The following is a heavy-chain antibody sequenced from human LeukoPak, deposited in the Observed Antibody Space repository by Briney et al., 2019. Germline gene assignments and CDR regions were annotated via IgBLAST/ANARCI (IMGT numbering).Heavy chain of an antibody. D-gene: IGHD3-22*01. Sequence: ASVKVSRKASGYTFTGYYMHWVRQAPGQGLEWMGWINPNSGGTNYAQKFQGRVTMTRDTSISTAYMELSRLRSDDTAVYYCALERVDYYDSSGYGSIFDYWGQGTLVTVSS. CDR3: ALERVDYYDSSGYGSIFDY. CDR1: GYTFTGYY. V-gene: IGHV1-2*02. CDR2: INPNSGGT. J-gene: IGHJ4*02.